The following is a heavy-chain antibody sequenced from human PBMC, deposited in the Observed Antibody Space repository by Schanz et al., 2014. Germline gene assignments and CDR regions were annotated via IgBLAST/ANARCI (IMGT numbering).Heavy chain of an antibody. CDR3: TRSTLWSYDV. D-gene: IGHD2-21*01. Sequence: QVQLQESGPGLVKPSGTLSLTCVVSGGSISSGVWWTWARQSPGKGLEWIGEIFHSGTTNYNPSLESRVTISVDKSKNQFSFILSSMTAADTAVYYCTRSTLWSYDVWGRGTMVIVSS. CDR2: IFHSGTT. J-gene: IGHJ3*01. CDR1: GGSISSGVW. V-gene: IGHV4-4*02.